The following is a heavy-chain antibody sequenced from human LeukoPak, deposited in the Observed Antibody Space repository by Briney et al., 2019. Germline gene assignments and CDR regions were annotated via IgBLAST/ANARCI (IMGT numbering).Heavy chain of an antibody. CDR2: INHSGGT. J-gene: IGHJ4*02. D-gene: IGHD3-10*01. CDR1: GGSFSGYY. Sequence: SETLSLTCAVYGGSFSGYYWSWIRQPPGKGLEWIGEINHSGGTNYNPSLKSRVTITVDTSKNQFSLKLSSVTAADTAVYYCASLKRGYYGSGSYYTLDYWGQGTLVTVSS. V-gene: IGHV4-34*01. CDR3: ASLKRGYYGSGSYYTLDY.